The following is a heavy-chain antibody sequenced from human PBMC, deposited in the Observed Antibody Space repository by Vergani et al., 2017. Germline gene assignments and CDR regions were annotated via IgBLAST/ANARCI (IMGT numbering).Heavy chain of an antibody. CDR2: IDHSGST. V-gene: IGHV4-34*02. Sequence: QVQLQQWGAGLLKPSETLSLTCAVYGWSFSGYYWSWIRQPPGKGLEWIGEIDHSGSTNYNPSLKSRVTMSVDTSKKQFSLRLSSVTAADTAVYYCARETTYYDYVWGSYRYTEEDYWGQGTLVTVSS. D-gene: IGHD3-16*02. CDR3: ARETTYYDYVWGSYRYTEEDY. CDR1: GWSFSGYY. J-gene: IGHJ4*02.